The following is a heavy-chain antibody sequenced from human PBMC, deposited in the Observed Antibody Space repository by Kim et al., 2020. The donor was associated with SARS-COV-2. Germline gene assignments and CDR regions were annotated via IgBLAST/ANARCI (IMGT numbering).Heavy chain of an antibody. CDR1: GFTFSNYA. D-gene: IGHD6-19*01. CDR3: AKLPIAVAGSAVDY. J-gene: IGHJ4*02. Sequence: GGSLRLSCGASGFTFSNYAMSWVRQAPGKGLEWVSTIIGSGSTAMHADSVTGRFSISRDNSKNTVYLQMNSLTAEDTAIYYCAKLPIAVAGSAVDYWGLGTLLPVSS. V-gene: IGHV3-23*01. CDR2: IIGSGSTA.